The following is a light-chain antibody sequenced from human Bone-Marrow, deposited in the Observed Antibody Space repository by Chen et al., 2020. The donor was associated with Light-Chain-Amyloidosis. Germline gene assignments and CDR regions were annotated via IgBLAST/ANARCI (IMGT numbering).Light chain of an antibody. CDR1: SSDVGGYNY. V-gene: IGLV2-14*03. CDR2: DVS. CDR3: SSYTSSSTLVV. J-gene: IGLJ2*01. Sequence: QSALPPPSSVPGSPAQSLTISCPGTSSDVGGYNYVSWYQQHPGKAPKLMIYDVSNRPSGVSNRFSGSKSGNTASLTISGLQAEDEADYYCSSYTSSSTLVVFGGGTKLTVL.